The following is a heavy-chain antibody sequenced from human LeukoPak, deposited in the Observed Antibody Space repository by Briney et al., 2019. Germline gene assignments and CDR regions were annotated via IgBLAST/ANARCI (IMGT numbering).Heavy chain of an antibody. CDR3: AKALNVLVPSTSRWFDP. V-gene: IGHV3-23*01. D-gene: IGHD2-2*01. J-gene: IGHJ5*02. CDR1: GFTFSNYA. CDR2: ISDGGAAT. Sequence: TGGSLRLSCAASGFTFSNYAMTWVRQAPGKGLEWVSTISDGGAATYYADSVEGRFTISRDNSKNTLSLQMNSLRAEDTAVYYCAKALNVLVPSTSRWFDPWGQGTLVTVSS.